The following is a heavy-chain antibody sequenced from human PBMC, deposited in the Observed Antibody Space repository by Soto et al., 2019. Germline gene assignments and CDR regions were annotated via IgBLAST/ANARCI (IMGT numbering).Heavy chain of an antibody. CDR1: GYTFTSYG. CDR3: ARDLAGTNLNYVDY. V-gene: IGHV1-18*01. Sequence: ASVKVSCKASGYTFTSYGINWVRQAPGLGLEWMGWISSYSGNANYAQKLQGRVTMTTDTSTSTAYMELKSLRSDDTAVYYCARDLAGTNLNYVDYWGQGTLVNRLL. CDR2: ISSYSGNA. J-gene: IGHJ4*02. D-gene: IGHD1-1*01.